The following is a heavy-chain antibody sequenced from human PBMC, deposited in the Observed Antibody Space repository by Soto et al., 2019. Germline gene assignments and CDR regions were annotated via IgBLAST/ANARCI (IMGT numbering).Heavy chain of an antibody. J-gene: IGHJ6*02. CDR2: INHSGST. CDR3: ARDGSSWSYYYYGMDV. V-gene: IGHV4-34*01. CDR1: GGSFSGYY. Sequence: PSETLSLTCAVYGGSFSGYYWSWIRQPPGKGLEWIGEINHSGSTNYNPSLKSRVTISVDTSKNQFSLKLSSVTAADTAVYYCARDGSSWSYYYYGMDVWGQRTTVTVSS. D-gene: IGHD6-13*01.